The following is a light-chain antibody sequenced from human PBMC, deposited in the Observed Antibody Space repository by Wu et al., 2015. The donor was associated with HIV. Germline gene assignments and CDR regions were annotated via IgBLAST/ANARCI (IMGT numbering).Light chain of an antibody. CDR1: QSVGSNY. Sequence: EIVLTQSPGTLSLSPGERATLSCRASQSVGSNYLAWYQQKPGQAPRLLIFDGANRATGIPDRFSGSGSGTDFTLTINRLEPEDFAVYYCQQYGSSPRGYSFGQGTKLEIE. CDR3: QQYGSSPRGYS. J-gene: IGKJ2*03. V-gene: IGKV3-20*01. CDR2: DGA.